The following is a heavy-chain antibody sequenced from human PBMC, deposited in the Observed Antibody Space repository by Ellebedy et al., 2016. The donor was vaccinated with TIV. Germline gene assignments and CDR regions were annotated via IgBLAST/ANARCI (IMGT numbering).Heavy chain of an antibody. Sequence: SETLSLXXTVSGGSISSSSYYWGWIRQPPGKGLEWIGSIYYSGSTYYNPSLKSRVTISVDTSKNQFSLKLSSVTAADTAVYYCARGRKGYCSSTSCYGQGNWFNPWGQGTLVTVSS. D-gene: IGHD2-2*01. J-gene: IGHJ5*02. V-gene: IGHV4-39*07. CDR3: ARGRKGYCSSTSCYGQGNWFNP. CDR2: IYYSGST. CDR1: GGSISSSSYY.